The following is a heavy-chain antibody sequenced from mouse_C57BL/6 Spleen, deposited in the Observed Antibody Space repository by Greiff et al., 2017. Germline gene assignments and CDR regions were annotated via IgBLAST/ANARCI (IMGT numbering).Heavy chain of an antibody. J-gene: IGHJ4*01. CDR3: ARHDYCYDYAMDD. D-gene: IGHD2-12*01. CDR1: GYTFTSYW. CDR2: IHPNSGST. Sequence: QVQLQQPGAELVKPGASVKLSCKASGYTFTSYWMHWVKQRPGQGLEWIGMIHPNSGSTNYNEKFKSKATLTLDKSSSTAYMQLSSLTSEDSAVYYCARHDYCYDYAMDDWGQGTSVTVSS. V-gene: IGHV1-64*01.